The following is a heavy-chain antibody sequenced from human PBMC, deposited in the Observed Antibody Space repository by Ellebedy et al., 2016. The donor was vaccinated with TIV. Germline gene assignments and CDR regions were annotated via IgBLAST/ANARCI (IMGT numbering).Heavy chain of an antibody. D-gene: IGHD5-18*01. J-gene: IGHJ4*02. Sequence: AASVKLSCKASGYTFTSYGISWVRQAPGQGLEWMGWISAYNGNTNYAQKLQGRVTMTTDTSTSTAYLELRSLRSDDTAVYYCARNTPMAEYFDYWGQGTLVTVSS. CDR1: GYTFTSYG. V-gene: IGHV1-18*01. CDR3: ARNTPMAEYFDY. CDR2: ISAYNGNT.